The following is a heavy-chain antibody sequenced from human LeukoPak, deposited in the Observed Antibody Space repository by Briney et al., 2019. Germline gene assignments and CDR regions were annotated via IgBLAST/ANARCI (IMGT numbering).Heavy chain of an antibody. CDR1: GFTLSSYG. Sequence: GGSLRLSCAASGFTLSSYGMHWVRQAPGKGLEWVAFIRYDGSNKYYADSVKGRFTISRDNSKNTLYLQMNSLRAEDTAVYYCAKDRGTPPDYYFDYWGQGTLVTVSS. CDR2: IRYDGSNK. CDR3: AKDRGTPPDYYFDY. J-gene: IGHJ4*02. D-gene: IGHD3-10*01. V-gene: IGHV3-30*02.